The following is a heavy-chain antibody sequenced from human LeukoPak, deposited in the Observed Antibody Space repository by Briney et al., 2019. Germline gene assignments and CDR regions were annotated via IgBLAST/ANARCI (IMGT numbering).Heavy chain of an antibody. CDR2: ISGSGGST. CDR3: AKDLDVTGTLADY. V-gene: IGHV3-23*01. Sequence: GGSLRLSCAASGFTFSSYAMSWVRQVPGKGLEWVSAISGSGGSTYYADSVKGRFTISRDNSKNTLYLQMNSLRAEDTAVYYCAKDLDVTGTLADYWGQGTLVTVSS. D-gene: IGHD1-20*01. CDR1: GFTFSSYA. J-gene: IGHJ4*02.